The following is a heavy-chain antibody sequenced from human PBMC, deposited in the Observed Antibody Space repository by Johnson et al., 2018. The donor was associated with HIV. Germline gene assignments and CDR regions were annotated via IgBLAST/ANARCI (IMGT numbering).Heavy chain of an antibody. Sequence: VQLVESGGDLVQPGGSLRLSCVGSGFTFSTNWMHWVRQAPGKGLVWVSRIKSDGSSTSYAESVKGRFTISRDNAKNTLYLQMDSLGAADTAVYYCAKGADYADYEGAFDIWGQGTMVTVSS. J-gene: IGHJ3*02. CDR3: AKGADYADYEGAFDI. CDR2: IKSDGSST. V-gene: IGHV3-74*01. CDR1: GFTFSTNW. D-gene: IGHD4-17*01.